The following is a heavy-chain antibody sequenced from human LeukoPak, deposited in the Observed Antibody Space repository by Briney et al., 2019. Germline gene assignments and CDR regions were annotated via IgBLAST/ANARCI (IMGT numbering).Heavy chain of an antibody. CDR1: GGSISSYY. CDR2: IYYSGST. Sequence: TSETLSLTCTVSGGSISSYYWSWIRQPPGKGLEWIGYIYYSGSTNYNPSLKSRVTISVDTSKNQFSLKLSSVTAADTAVYYCARFGSGYHYYFDYWGQGTPVTVSS. CDR3: ARFGSGYHYYFDY. J-gene: IGHJ4*02. V-gene: IGHV4-59*01. D-gene: IGHD3-22*01.